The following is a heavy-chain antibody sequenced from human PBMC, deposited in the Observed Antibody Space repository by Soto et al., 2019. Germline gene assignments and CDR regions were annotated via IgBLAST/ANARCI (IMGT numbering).Heavy chain of an antibody. CDR3: AKSLSTAVNYGLDV. J-gene: IGHJ6*02. V-gene: IGHV3-23*01. CDR2: ISDDGDST. D-gene: IGHD2-2*01. Sequence: PGGSLRLSCGASGFTFSDNAMTWVRQAPGKGLEWVSSISDDGDSTCYADSVKGRFAVSRDNSKNTLFLHMNSLGAEDTAVYYCAKSLSTAVNYGLDVWGQGTSVTVSS. CDR1: GFTFSDNA.